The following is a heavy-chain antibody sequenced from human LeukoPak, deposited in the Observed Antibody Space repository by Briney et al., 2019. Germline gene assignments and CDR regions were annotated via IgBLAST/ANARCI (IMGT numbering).Heavy chain of an antibody. J-gene: IGHJ4*02. CDR1: GFTFDDYA. D-gene: IGHD6-13*01. V-gene: IGHV3-43D*03. CDR2: ISWDGGST. Sequence: GGSLRLSCAASGFTFDDYAMHWVRQAPGKGLEWVSLISWDGGSTYYADSVKGRFTISRDNSKNSLYLQMNSLRAEDTAVYYCARGSSSWYSSFDYWGQGTLVTVSS. CDR3: ARGSSSWYSSFDY.